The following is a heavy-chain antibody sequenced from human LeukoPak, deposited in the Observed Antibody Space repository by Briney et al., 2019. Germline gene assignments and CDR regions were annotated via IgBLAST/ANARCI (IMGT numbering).Heavy chain of an antibody. J-gene: IGHJ4*02. CDR1: GWSFSSYY. D-gene: IGHD6-19*01. Sequence: SETLSLTCAVYGWSFSSYYWSWIRQPPGKGLERIGEINHSGSTNYNPSVKSRFTISVDTSKNKLALQLSSLSAADTAVYYCARTRSVYSSGWYYSGEGNLVTVSS. CDR3: ARTRSVYSSGWYY. CDR2: INHSGST. V-gene: IGHV4-34*01.